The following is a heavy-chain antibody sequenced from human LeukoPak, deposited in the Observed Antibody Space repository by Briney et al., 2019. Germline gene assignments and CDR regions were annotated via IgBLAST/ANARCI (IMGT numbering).Heavy chain of an antibody. CDR1: GFTFSSYS. V-gene: IGHV3-48*04. CDR3: ARDRHWAYYYDSRGLN. D-gene: IGHD3-22*01. CDR2: ISSSSSTI. J-gene: IGHJ4*02. Sequence: GGSLRLSCAASGFTFSSYSMNWVRQAPGKGLEWVSYISSSSSTIYYADSVKGRFTISRDNAKNSLYLQMNSLRAEDTAVYYCARDRHWAYYYDSRGLNWGQGTLVTVSS.